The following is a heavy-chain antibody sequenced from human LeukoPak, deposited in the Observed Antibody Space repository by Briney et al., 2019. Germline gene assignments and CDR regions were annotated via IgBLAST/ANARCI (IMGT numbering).Heavy chain of an antibody. V-gene: IGHV4-59*01. Sequence: PSETLSLTCTVSGGSISNYYWNWIRQPPGKGLEWIGYIYYSGTTNYNPSLKSRVSMSVDTSKNQFSLKLSSVTAADTAVYYCARGAYSSSWFSYYYYSMDVWGKGTTVTISS. CDR2: IYYSGTT. J-gene: IGHJ6*03. D-gene: IGHD6-13*01. CDR3: ARGAYSSSWFSYYYYSMDV. CDR1: GGSISNYY.